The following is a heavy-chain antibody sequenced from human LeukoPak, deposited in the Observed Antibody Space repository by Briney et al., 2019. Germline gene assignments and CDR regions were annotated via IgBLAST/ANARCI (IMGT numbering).Heavy chain of an antibody. D-gene: IGHD2-2*01. CDR1: GGSISSYY. Sequence: SETLSLTCTVSGGSISSYYWGWIRQPPGKGLEWIGSIYHSGSTYYNPSLKSRVTISVDTPKNQFSLRLSSVTAADTAVYYCARVVPAATFDYWGQGTLVTVSS. CDR2: IYHSGST. CDR3: ARVVPAATFDY. V-gene: IGHV4-38-2*02. J-gene: IGHJ4*02.